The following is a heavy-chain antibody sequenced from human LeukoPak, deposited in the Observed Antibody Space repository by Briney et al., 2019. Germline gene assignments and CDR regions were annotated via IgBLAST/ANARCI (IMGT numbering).Heavy chain of an antibody. CDR2: IYYSGSV. CDR1: GGCISSGDYY. CDR3: ARVCSGAADY. Sequence: SQTLSLTCTVSGGCISSGDYYWSWIRQPPGKGLEWIGYIYYSGSVYYNPSLKSRVTISVDRSKNQFSLKLSSVTAADTAVYYCARVCSGAADYWGQGTLVTVSS. V-gene: IGHV4-30-4*08. J-gene: IGHJ4*02. D-gene: IGHD2-15*01.